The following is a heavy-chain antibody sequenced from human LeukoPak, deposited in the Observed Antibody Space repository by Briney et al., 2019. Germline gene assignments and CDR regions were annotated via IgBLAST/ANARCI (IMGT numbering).Heavy chain of an antibody. CDR2: IYYSGST. J-gene: IGHJ4*02. Sequence: SETLSLTCTVSGGSISSYYWSWIRQPPGKGLEWIGYIYYSGSTNYNPSLKSRVTISVDTSKNQFSLKLSSVTAADTAVYYCARGGNSGPSFDSWGQGTLVTVSS. D-gene: IGHD4-23*01. CDR1: GGSISSYY. V-gene: IGHV4-59*01. CDR3: ARGGNSGPSFDS.